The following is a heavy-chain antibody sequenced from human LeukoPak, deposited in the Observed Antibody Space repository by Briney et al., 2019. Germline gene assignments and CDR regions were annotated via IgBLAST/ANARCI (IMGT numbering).Heavy chain of an antibody. CDR1: GGSISSYY. D-gene: IGHD4-17*01. Sequence: SETLSLTYTVSGGSISSYYWSWIRQPPGKGLEWIGYIYYSGSTNYNPSLKSRVTISVDTSKNQFSLKLSSVTAADTAVYYCARGPATYGDYVSPFDYWGQGTLVTVSS. J-gene: IGHJ4*02. CDR2: IYYSGST. V-gene: IGHV4-59*08. CDR3: ARGPATYGDYVSPFDY.